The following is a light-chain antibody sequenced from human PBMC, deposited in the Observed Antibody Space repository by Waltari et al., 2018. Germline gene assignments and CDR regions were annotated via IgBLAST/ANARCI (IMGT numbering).Light chain of an antibody. CDR2: SNN. CDR1: SSNTGRNS. Sequence: QAVLTHPPSASGTPGQRVTISCSGSSSNTGRNSVNCYQQLPGTAPKLLIYSNNQRPSGVPDRFSGSKSGTSASLAISGLQSEDEADYYCAAWDDSLNGVVFGGGTKLTVL. J-gene: IGLJ2*01. V-gene: IGLV1-44*01. CDR3: AAWDDSLNGVV.